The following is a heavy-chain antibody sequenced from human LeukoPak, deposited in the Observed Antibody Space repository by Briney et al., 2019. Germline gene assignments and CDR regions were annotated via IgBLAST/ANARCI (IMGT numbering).Heavy chain of an antibody. D-gene: IGHD3-22*01. CDR3: ARQSGYYYDSSGYDY. Sequence: SETLSLTCTVSGGSISSSSYYWGWIRQPPGKGLEWIGSIYYSGSTYYNPSLKSRVTISVDTSKNQFSLKLSSVTAADTAVYYCARQSGYYYDSSGYDYWGQGTLATVSS. CDR1: GGSISSSSYY. J-gene: IGHJ4*02. CDR2: IYYSGST. V-gene: IGHV4-39*01.